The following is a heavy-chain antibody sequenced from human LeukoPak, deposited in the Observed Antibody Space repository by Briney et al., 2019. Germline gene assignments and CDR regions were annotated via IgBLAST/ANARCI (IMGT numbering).Heavy chain of an antibody. J-gene: IGHJ3*02. CDR2: IYYSGST. D-gene: IGHD2-2*01. Sequence: SETLSLTCTVSGGSISSYYWSWIRQPPGKGLEWIGYIYYSGSTNYNPSLKSRVTISVDTSKNQFSLKLSSVTAADTAVYYCARGFIVVVPAAIPDAFDIWGQGTMVTVSS. CDR3: ARGFIVVVPAAIPDAFDI. V-gene: IGHV4-59*01. CDR1: GGSISSYY.